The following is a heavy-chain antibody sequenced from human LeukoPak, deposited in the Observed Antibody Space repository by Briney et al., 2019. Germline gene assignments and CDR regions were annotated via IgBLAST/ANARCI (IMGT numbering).Heavy chain of an antibody. CDR1: GASVTNHY. J-gene: IGHJ5*01. Sequence: SETLSLTCTVSGASVTNHYCTWIRQPPGERLEWIGYACYSGSTKYHPSLKSRVTISVDSSKNQFSLRLSSVTAADTAVYYCAISYGGYVLDSWGQGTLVIVSS. D-gene: IGHD5-12*01. V-gene: IGHV4-59*02. CDR3: AISYGGYVLDS. CDR2: ACYSGST.